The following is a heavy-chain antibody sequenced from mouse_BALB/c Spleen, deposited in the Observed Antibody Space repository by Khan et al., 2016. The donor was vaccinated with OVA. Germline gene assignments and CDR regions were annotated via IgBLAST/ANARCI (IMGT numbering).Heavy chain of an antibody. Sequence: QVQLKESGPGLVAPSQSLSITCTVSGFSLTSYGVHWVRQPPGKGLAWLGVIWTGGSTNYNSPLMSRLSISKDNSKSQVFLKMNSLQTDDTAMYYCARYYGNYGWYFDVWGAGTTVTVSS. CDR1: GFSLTSYG. CDR3: ARYYGNYGWYFDV. J-gene: IGHJ1*01. V-gene: IGHV2-9*02. D-gene: IGHD2-1*01. CDR2: IWTGGST.